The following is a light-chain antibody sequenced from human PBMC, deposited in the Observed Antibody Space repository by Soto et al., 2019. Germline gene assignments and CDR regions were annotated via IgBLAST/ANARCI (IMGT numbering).Light chain of an antibody. CDR2: EGS. V-gene: IGLV2-23*01. CDR3: CSYAGSSTSALYV. J-gene: IGLJ1*01. Sequence: SVLTQPASVSGSPGQSITISCTGTSSDVGSYNLVSWYQQHPGKAPKLMIYEGSKRPSGVSNLFSGSKSGNTASLTISGLQAEDEADYYCCSYAGSSTSALYVFGTGTKVTVL. CDR1: SSDVGSYNL.